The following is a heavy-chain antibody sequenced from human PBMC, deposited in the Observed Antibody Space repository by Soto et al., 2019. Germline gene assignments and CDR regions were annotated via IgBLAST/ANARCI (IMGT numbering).Heavy chain of an antibody. V-gene: IGHV4-31*03. CDR1: GGSISSGGYY. CDR2: IYYSGST. CDR3: ARDRPVCTNGVCYNDYYYGMDV. D-gene: IGHD2-8*01. J-gene: IGHJ6*02. Sequence: SETLSLTCTVSGGSISSGGYYWSWIRQHPGKGLEWIGYIYYSGSTYYNPSLKSRVTISVDTSKNQFSLKLSSVTAADTAVYYCARDRPVCTNGVCYNDYYYGMDVWGQGTTVTVSS.